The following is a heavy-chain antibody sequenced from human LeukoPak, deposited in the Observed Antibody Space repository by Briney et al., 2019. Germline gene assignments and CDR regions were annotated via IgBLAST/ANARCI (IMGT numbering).Heavy chain of an antibody. CDR3: SRGLHDYGDSNYYFDQ. CDR1: GFTFGDDA. V-gene: IGHV3-49*03. D-gene: IGHD4-17*01. CDR2: IRKKGYGGTT. Sequence: GGSLRLSCTASGFTFGDDAWSWFRQAPGKGLGWMCFIRKKGYGGTTDYAASVRGRFTISRDEAKSIAYLQMNSLKTEDTALYYCSRGLHDYGDSNYYFDQWGRRTLVTVSS. J-gene: IGHJ4*02.